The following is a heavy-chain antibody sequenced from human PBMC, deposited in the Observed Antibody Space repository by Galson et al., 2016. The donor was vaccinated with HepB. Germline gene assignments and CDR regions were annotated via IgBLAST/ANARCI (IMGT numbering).Heavy chain of an antibody. CDR3: ARDPGYITAAPFFDY. J-gene: IGHJ4*02. Sequence: SLRLSCAASGFTISAYWMSWVRQAPGKGLEWVASINQDASGKYYVDSVKGRFSISRDNAKNSLYVQMNSLRVEDTALYYCARDPGYITAAPFFDYWGQGTLVTVSS. V-gene: IGHV3-7*01. D-gene: IGHD5-24*01. CDR1: GFTISAYW. CDR2: INQDASGK.